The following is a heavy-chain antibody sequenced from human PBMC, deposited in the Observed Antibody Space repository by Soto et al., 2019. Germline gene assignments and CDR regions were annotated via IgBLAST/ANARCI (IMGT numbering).Heavy chain of an antibody. CDR2: IYSSGGT. CDR1: GGSMSTYY. V-gene: IGHV4-4*07. CDR3: ARGTVTGVDYGMDV. D-gene: IGHD6-19*01. J-gene: IGHJ6*02. Sequence: PSETLSLTCTVSGGSMSTYYWTWIRQPGGKGLECVGRIYSSGGTNYNPSLQSRVTMSVDTSKKRISLKLTSVTAADTAVYYCARGTVTGVDYGMDVWGQGTTVTVSS.